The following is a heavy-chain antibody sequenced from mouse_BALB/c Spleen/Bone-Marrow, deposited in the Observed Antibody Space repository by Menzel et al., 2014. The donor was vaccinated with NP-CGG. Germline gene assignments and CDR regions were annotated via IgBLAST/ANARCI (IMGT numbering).Heavy chain of an antibody. Sequence: VQLQQSGPGLVAPSQSLSITCTVSGFSLTDYGVNWVRQPPGKGLEWLGMIWGDGRTDYNSALKSRLSISKDNAKSQVFLKMNSLQTDDTARYYCARNYYDSSIYFDYWGQGTTLTVSS. D-gene: IGHD1-1*01. CDR3: ARNYYDSSIYFDY. CDR2: IWGDGRT. V-gene: IGHV2-6-7*01. J-gene: IGHJ2*01. CDR1: GFSLTDYG.